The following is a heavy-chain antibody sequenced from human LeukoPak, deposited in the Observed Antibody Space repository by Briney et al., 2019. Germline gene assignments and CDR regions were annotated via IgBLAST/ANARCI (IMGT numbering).Heavy chain of an antibody. J-gene: IGHJ4*02. CDR2: ISWDGGST. CDR1: GFTFDDYT. CDR3: AKVSDYGGNYDY. D-gene: IGHD4-23*01. V-gene: IGHV3-43*01. Sequence: GGSLRLSCAASGFTFDDYTMHWVRQAPGKGLEWVSLISWDGGSTYYADSVKGRFTISRDNSKNSLYLQMNSLRTEDTALYYCAKVSDYGGNYDYWGQGTLVTVSS.